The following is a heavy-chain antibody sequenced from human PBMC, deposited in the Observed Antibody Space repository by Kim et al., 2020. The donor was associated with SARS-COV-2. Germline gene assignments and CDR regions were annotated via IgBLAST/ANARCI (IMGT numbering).Heavy chain of an antibody. CDR2: FDPEDGET. Sequence: ASVKVSCKVSGYTLTELSMHWVRQAPGKGLEWMGGFDPEDGETNYAQKFQGRVTMTEDTSTDTAYMELSSLRSEDTAVYYCATRLRYFDWLPPSFDYWGQGTLLTVSS. CDR1: GYTLTELS. CDR3: ATRLRYFDWLPPSFDY. D-gene: IGHD3-9*01. J-gene: IGHJ4*02. V-gene: IGHV1-24*01.